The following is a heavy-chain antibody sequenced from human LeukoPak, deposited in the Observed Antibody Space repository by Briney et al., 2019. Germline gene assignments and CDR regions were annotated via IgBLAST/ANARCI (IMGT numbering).Heavy chain of an antibody. CDR3: ASPQPGAAGRQVDY. CDR2: MNPNSGNT. Sequence: ASVKVSCKASGYTFTSYDINLVRQATGQGLEWMGWMNPNSGNTGYAQKFQGRVTMTRNTSISTAYMELSSLRSEDTAVYYCASPQPGAAGRQVDYWGQGTLVTVSS. J-gene: IGHJ4*02. V-gene: IGHV1-8*01. CDR1: GYTFTSYD. D-gene: IGHD6-13*01.